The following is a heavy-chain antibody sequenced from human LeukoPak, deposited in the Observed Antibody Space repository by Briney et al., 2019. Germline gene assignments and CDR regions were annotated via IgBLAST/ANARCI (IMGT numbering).Heavy chain of an antibody. Sequence: GASVKVSCKASGYTFTSYGISWVRQAPGQGLEWMGWISGYNGNTNYAQKLQGRVTMTTDKSTSTVYMEVRSLRSDDTAVYYCARGPRYCSTTSCYNEWYWFDLWGQGTLVTVSS. CDR3: ARGPRYCSTTSCYNEWYWFDL. D-gene: IGHD2-2*02. CDR1: GYTFTSYG. CDR2: ISGYNGNT. J-gene: IGHJ5*02. V-gene: IGHV1-18*01.